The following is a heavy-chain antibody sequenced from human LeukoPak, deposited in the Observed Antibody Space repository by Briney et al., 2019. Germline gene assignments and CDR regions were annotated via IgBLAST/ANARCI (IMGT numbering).Heavy chain of an antibody. Sequence: GASVKVSCKTSGYTFTTYGVTWVRQAPRQGLEWMGWITAYNGNTNYAQKLQGRVTMTTDTSTNTAYMELRSLRSDDTAVYYCARDRSPYYGDYTYSDAFDIWGQGTMVTVSS. CDR3: ARDRSPYYGDYTYSDAFDI. CDR1: GYTFTTYG. V-gene: IGHV1-18*01. CDR2: ITAYNGNT. D-gene: IGHD4-17*01. J-gene: IGHJ3*02.